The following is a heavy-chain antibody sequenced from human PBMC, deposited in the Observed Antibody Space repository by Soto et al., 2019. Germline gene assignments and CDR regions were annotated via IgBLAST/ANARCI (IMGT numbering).Heavy chain of an antibody. J-gene: IGHJ5*02. CDR3: ARGDYRHGWFDP. D-gene: IGHD4-17*01. V-gene: IGHV1-69*01. CDR2: IIPTFGTA. Sequence: QVQLVQSGAEVKKPGSSVKVSCKASGGTLSSYAISWVRQAPGQGLDWMGGIIPTFGTANYAQKFQGRVTITADESTSTAYMELSSLRSEDTAVYYCARGDYRHGWFDPWGQGTLVTVSS. CDR1: GGTLSSYA.